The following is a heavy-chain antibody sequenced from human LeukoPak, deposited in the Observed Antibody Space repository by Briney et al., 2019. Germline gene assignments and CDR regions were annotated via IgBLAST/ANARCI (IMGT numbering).Heavy chain of an antibody. CDR2: IKEDGSGI. J-gene: IGHJ4*02. V-gene: IGHV3-7*01. CDR3: ARGDTSGYYYRFFDY. D-gene: IGHD3-22*01. CDR1: GFTFSSYW. Sequence: GGSLRLSCAASGFTFSSYWMSWVRQAPGKGLEWVANIKEDGSGIYYVDSVEGRFTISRDNAKKSLYLQMNSLRAEDTAVYYCARGDTSGYYYRFFDYWGQGTLVTVSS.